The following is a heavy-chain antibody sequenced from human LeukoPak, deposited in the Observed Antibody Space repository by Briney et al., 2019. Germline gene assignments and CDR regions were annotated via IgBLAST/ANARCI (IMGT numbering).Heavy chain of an antibody. J-gene: IGHJ4*02. CDR1: GYTFTGYY. CDR3: ARWPVGFGKYYYDSSGYYQGS. CDR2: INPNSGGT. D-gene: IGHD3-22*01. Sequence: GASVKVSCKASGYTFTGYYMHWVRQAPGQGLEWMGRINPNSGGTNYAQKFQGRVTMTRDTSISTPYMELSRLRSDDTAVYYCARWPVGFGKYYYDSSGYYQGSWGQGTLVTVSS. V-gene: IGHV1-2*06.